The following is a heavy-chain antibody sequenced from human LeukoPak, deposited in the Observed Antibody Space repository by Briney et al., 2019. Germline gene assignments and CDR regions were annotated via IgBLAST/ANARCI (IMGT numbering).Heavy chain of an antibody. V-gene: IGHV4-30-4*01. CDR2: IYYSGST. CDR3: ARAGQQQLVDY. J-gene: IGHJ4*02. CDR1: GGSISSGGYY. D-gene: IGHD6-13*01. Sequence: PSETLSLTCTVSGGSISSGGYYWSWIRQPPGKGLEWIGYIYYSGSTYYNPSLKSRVTISVDTSKNQFSLKLSSVTAADTAVYYCARAGQQQLVDYWGQGTLVTVSP.